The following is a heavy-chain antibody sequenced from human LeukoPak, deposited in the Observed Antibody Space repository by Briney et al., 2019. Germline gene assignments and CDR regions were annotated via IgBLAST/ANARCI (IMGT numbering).Heavy chain of an antibody. J-gene: IGHJ4*02. CDR2: IYHSGST. CDR1: GYSISSGYY. D-gene: IGHD5-18*01. Sequence: PSETLSLTCTVSGYSISSGYYWGWIRQPPGKGLEWIGSIYHSGSTYCNPSLKSRVTISVDTSKNQFSLKLSSVTAADTAVYYCARHTWLPGEMFDYWGQGTLVTVSS. V-gene: IGHV4-38-2*02. CDR3: ARHTWLPGEMFDY.